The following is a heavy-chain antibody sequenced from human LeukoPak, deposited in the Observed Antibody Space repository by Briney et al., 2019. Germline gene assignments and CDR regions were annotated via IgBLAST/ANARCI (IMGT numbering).Heavy chain of an antibody. D-gene: IGHD3-22*01. CDR1: GYTFTSYD. J-gene: IGHJ4*02. V-gene: IGHV1-8*01. Sequence: ASVKVSCKASGYTFTSYDINWVRQATGQGLEWMGWMNPNSGNTGYTQKFQGRVTMTRNTSISTAYMELSSLRSEDTAVYYCARGSWDYYEGDYWGQGTLVTVSS. CDR3: ARGSWDYYEGDY. CDR2: MNPNSGNT.